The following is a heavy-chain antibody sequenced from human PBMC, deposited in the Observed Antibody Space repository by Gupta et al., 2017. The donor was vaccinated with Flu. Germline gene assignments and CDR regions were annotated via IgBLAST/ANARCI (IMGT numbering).Heavy chain of an antibody. J-gene: IGHJ4*02. CDR1: RSYG. V-gene: IGHV3-30*18. CDR2: LSYDGSEK. Sequence: RSYGMHGVRQGPGEVLELMAALSYDGSEKYYPDSLKGRFTGSRDNSKDTVYLQMNSLRGEDTAVYYCAKDSGHDSGYALDFWGQGTLVTVSS. CDR3: AKDSGHDSGYALDF. D-gene: IGHD5-12*01.